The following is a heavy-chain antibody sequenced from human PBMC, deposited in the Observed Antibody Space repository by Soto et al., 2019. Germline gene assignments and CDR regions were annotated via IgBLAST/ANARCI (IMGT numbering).Heavy chain of an antibody. D-gene: IGHD6-19*01. Sequence: KPSETLSLTCSVSGVSITDNYWTWVRQPPGMRLEWIGYIHGSGITNYNPSLKSRVAMSVDASRNQVSLRLRSVTAADTAVYYCARDRHSVTVAGSSSDSWGQGTLVTVPS. CDR3: ARDRHSVTVAGSSSDS. CDR2: IHGSGIT. V-gene: IGHV4-4*08. J-gene: IGHJ5*01. CDR1: GVSITDNY.